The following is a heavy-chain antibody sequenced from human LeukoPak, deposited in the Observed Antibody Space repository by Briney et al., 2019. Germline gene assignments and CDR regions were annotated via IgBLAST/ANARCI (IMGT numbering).Heavy chain of an antibody. CDR3: AKDRRACSSSSCYYRFDY. CDR1: EFTFSSYA. Sequence: QSGGSLRLSCAASEFTFSSYAMSWVRQAPGKGLEWVSAISDSGGSTYYADSVKGQFTVSRDNSKNTMYLQMNSLRAEDTAVYYCAKDRRACSSSSCYYRFDYWGQGTLVTVSS. D-gene: IGHD2-2*01. V-gene: IGHV3-23*01. J-gene: IGHJ4*02. CDR2: ISDSGGST.